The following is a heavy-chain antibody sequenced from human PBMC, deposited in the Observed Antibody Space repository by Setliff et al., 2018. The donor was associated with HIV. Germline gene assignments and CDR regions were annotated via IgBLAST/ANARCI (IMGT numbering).Heavy chain of an antibody. CDR3: ARISSAWYLVDY. CDR2: IRQDEGEK. Sequence: PGGSLRLSCAASGFTFSSYWMTWVRQAPGKGLQWVANIRQDEGEKYYVDSVKGRFTISRDNAKNSLYLQMSSLRVDDTAVYYCARISSAWYLVDYWGQGTLVTVSS. J-gene: IGHJ4*02. V-gene: IGHV3-7*03. D-gene: IGHD6-13*01. CDR1: GFTFSSYW.